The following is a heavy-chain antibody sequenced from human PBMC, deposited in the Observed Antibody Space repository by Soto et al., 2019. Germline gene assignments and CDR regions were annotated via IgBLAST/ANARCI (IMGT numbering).Heavy chain of an antibody. Sequence: ASVKVSCKASGGTFSSYAISWVRQAPGQGLEWMGGIIPIFGTANYAQKFQGRVTITADESTSTAYMELSSLRSEDTAVYYCAGVSIAAPGPNWFDPWGQGTLVTVSS. V-gene: IGHV1-69*13. CDR2: IIPIFGTA. CDR3: AGVSIAAPGPNWFDP. CDR1: GGTFSSYA. J-gene: IGHJ5*02. D-gene: IGHD6-6*01.